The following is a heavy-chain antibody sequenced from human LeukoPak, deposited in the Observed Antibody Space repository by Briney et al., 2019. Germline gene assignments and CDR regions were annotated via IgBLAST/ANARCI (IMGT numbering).Heavy chain of an antibody. V-gene: IGHV1-24*01. CDR3: ARGNSSSWYGYYYYYYMDV. D-gene: IGHD6-13*01. J-gene: IGHJ6*03. CDR1: GYTLTELS. CDR2: FDPEDGET. Sequence: ASVKVSCKVSGYTLTELSMHWVRQAPGKGLEWMGGFDPEDGETIYAQKFQGRVTMTEDTSTDTAYMELSSLRSEDTAVYYCARGNSSSWYGYYYYYYMDVWGKGTTVTVSS.